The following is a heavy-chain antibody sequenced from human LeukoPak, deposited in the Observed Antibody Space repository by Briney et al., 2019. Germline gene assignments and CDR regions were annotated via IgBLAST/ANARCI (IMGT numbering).Heavy chain of an antibody. CDR1: GFTFTSYS. CDR2: ISGGGGST. V-gene: IGHV3-23*01. J-gene: IGHJ4*02. CDR3: AKDPGSDYVPVYFDY. D-gene: IGHD4-17*01. Sequence: PGGSLRLSCAAPGFTFTSYSMNWVRQAPGKGLKWVSTISGGGGSTYYADSVKGRFTISRDNSKNTLYLQMNSLRAEDTAVYYCAKDPGSDYVPVYFDYWGQGTLVTVSS.